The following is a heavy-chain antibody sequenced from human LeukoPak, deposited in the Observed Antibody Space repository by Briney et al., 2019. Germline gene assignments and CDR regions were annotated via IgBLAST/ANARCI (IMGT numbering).Heavy chain of an antibody. V-gene: IGHV1-2*02. Sequence: ASVKVSCKASGYTFTGYYMHWVRQAPGQGLEWMGWINPNSGGTNYAQKFQGRVTMTRDTSISTAYMELSRLRSDDTAVYYCARDIVVVPAAERGRNWFDPWGQGTLVTVSS. CDR2: INPNSGGT. CDR1: GYTFTGYY. D-gene: IGHD2-2*01. J-gene: IGHJ5*02. CDR3: ARDIVVVPAAERGRNWFDP.